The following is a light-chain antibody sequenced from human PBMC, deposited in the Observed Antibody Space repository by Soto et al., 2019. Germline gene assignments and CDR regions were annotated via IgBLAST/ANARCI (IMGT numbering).Light chain of an antibody. J-gene: IGLJ2*01. V-gene: IGLV2-14*01. Sequence: QSALTQPASVSESPGQSITISCTGTSSDVGGYDYVSWYQQHPGKAPKLMIYDVSHRPSGVSNRFSGSKSGNTASLTISGLQAEDEADYYCTSYTSSCRLLFGGGTKLTVL. CDR3: TSYTSSCRLL. CDR1: SSDVGGYDY. CDR2: DVS.